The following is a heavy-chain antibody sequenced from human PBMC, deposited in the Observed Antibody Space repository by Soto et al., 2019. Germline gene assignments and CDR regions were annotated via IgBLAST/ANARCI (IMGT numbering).Heavy chain of an antibody. CDR3: ARDPEPDIVVVPAADLFDY. D-gene: IGHD2-2*01. V-gene: IGHV3-74*01. CDR2: INSDGSST. J-gene: IGHJ4*02. CDR1: GFTFSSYW. Sequence: EVQLVESGGGLVQPGGSLRLSCAASGFTFSSYWMHWVRQAPGKGLVWVSRINSDGSSTSYADSVKGRFTISRDNAKNTLYLQMNSLRAEDTAVYYCARDPEPDIVVVPAADLFDYWGQGTLVTVSS.